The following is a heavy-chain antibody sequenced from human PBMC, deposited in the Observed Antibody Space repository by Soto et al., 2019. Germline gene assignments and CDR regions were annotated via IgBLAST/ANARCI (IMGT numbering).Heavy chain of an antibody. CDR2: INPSGGST. CDR3: ARLVGRGYSYGYGAFDI. CDR1: GYTFTSYY. V-gene: IGHV1-46*01. Sequence: ASVKVSCKASGYTFTSYYMHWVRQAPGQGLEWMGIINPSGGSTSYAQKFQGRVTMTRDTSTSTVYMELSSLRSEDTAVYYCARLVGRGYSYGYGAFDIWGQGTMVPVSS. D-gene: IGHD5-18*01. J-gene: IGHJ3*02.